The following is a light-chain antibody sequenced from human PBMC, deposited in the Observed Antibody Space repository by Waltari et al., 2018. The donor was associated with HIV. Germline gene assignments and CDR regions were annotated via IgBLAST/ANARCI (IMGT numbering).Light chain of an antibody. Sequence: FMLTQPHSVSESPGKTVTISCTRSSGSIARKYVQWYQQRPGSAPTTVIYEENQRPSGVPDRVSGSIDSSSNSASLTISGLKTEDEADYYWQSSDQNNQGVFGEGTKLTVL. CDR1: SGSIARKY. CDR3: QSSDQNNQGV. J-gene: IGLJ2*01. CDR2: EEN. V-gene: IGLV6-57*04.